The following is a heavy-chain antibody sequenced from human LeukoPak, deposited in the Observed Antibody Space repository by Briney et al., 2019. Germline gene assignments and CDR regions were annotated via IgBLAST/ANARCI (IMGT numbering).Heavy chain of an antibody. CDR3: ARVAVYSSGWYWSGRNAFDI. V-gene: IGHV4-39*07. CDR2: IYYSGST. Sequence: PSETLSLTCTVSGGSISSSSYYWGWIRQPPGKGLEWIGSIYYSGSTNYNPSLKSRVTISVDTSKNQFSLKLSSVTAADTAVYYCARVAVYSSGWYWSGRNAFDIWGQGTMVTVSS. J-gene: IGHJ3*02. CDR1: GGSISSSSYY. D-gene: IGHD6-19*01.